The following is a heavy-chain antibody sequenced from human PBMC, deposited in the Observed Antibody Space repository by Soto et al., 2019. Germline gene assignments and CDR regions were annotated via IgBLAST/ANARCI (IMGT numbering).Heavy chain of an antibody. D-gene: IGHD3-22*01. CDR1: GDSXSSNSAA. CDR3: AREHITMIVVVITPGAFDI. V-gene: IGHV6-1*01. CDR2: TYYRSKWYN. J-gene: IGHJ3*02. Sequence: TCAISGDSXSSNSAAWNWIRQSPSRGLEWLGRTYYRSKWYNDYAVSVKSRITINPDTSKNQFSLQLNSVTPEDTAVYYCAREHITMIVVVITPGAFDIWGQGTMVTVSS.